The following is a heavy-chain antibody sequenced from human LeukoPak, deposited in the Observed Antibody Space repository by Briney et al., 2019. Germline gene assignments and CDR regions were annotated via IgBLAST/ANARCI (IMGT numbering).Heavy chain of an antibody. J-gene: IGHJ4*02. V-gene: IGHV4-4*02. Sequence: SGTLSLTCAVSGGSISSSNWWCWVRQPPGKGLEWVGEIYHSGSTNYNPSLKSRVTISVDKSKNQFSLKLSSVTAADTAVYYCARGRSYGYTPFDYWGQGTLVTVSS. CDR1: GGSISSSNW. D-gene: IGHD5-18*01. CDR3: ARGRSYGYTPFDY. CDR2: IYHSGST.